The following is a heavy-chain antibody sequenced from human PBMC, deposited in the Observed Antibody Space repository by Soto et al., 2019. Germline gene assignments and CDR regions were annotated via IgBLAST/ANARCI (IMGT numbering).Heavy chain of an antibody. CDR3: ARVTVGAPGHY. Sequence: QVQLQESGPGLVKPSETLSLTCTVSGGSVSSGSYYWSWIRQPPGKGLEWIGYIYYSGSTNYNPSLKSRVTLSVDTSKNQFSLKLSSVTAADTAVYYCARVTVGAPGHYWGQGTLVTVSS. CDR2: IYYSGST. D-gene: IGHD1-26*01. J-gene: IGHJ4*02. CDR1: GGSVSSGSYY. V-gene: IGHV4-61*01.